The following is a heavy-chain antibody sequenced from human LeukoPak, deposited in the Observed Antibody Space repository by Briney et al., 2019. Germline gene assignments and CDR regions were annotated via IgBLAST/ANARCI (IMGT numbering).Heavy chain of an antibody. J-gene: IGHJ4*02. Sequence: SETLSLTCTVSGGSISSSSYYWGWIPQPPGKGLEGIGSIYYSGSTYYNPSLKSRVTISVDTSKNQFSLKLSSVTAADTAVYYCASLCSGGSCYEGGWGQGTLVTVSS. CDR1: GGSISSSSYY. V-gene: IGHV4-39*01. D-gene: IGHD2-15*01. CDR3: ASLCSGGSCYEGG. CDR2: IYYSGST.